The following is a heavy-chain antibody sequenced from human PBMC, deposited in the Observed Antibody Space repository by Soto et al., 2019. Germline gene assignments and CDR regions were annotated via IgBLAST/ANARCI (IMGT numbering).Heavy chain of an antibody. D-gene: IGHD6-19*01. CDR1: GTPSTGYA. Sequence: QVHLVHSGAEGKKPGASVKFSGKASGTPSTGYAMHWLRQAPGKRLEWMGWINAGNGNTKYSQKFQGRVTITRDTSASTAYMELSSLRSEDTAVYYCARAVAVPADFDYWGQGTLVTVSS. CDR2: INAGNGNT. V-gene: IGHV1-3*01. CDR3: ARAVAVPADFDY. J-gene: IGHJ4*02.